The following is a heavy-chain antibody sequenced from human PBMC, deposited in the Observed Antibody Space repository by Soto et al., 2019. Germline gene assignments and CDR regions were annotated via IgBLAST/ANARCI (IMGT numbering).Heavy chain of an antibody. CDR1: GFSLSRSDVG. D-gene: IGHD2-21*02. V-gene: IGHV2-5*02. J-gene: IGHJ4*02. CDR2: IYWDDDK. CDR3: VRASGGGNSAYFDY. Sequence: QITLKESGPTLVKPTQTLTLTCTFPGFSLSRSDVGVGWIRQPPGKALEWLTLIYWDDDKRYSPSLKSRLTITKDTSRNQVVLTMTNMDPVDTATYYCVRASGGGNSAYFDYWGQGTLVTVSS.